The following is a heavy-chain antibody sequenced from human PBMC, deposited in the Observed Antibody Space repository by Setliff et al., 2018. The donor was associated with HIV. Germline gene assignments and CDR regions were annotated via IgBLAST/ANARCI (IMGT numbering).Heavy chain of an antibody. Sequence: SETLSLTCSVSGASISSSDYYWGWIRQPPGKGLEWIGSIYYSGSTYYNPSLKSRLTISVDTSKNHFSLRLSSVTAADTAVYYCAKPTNGFYPRAFDAWGPGTMVTVSS. J-gene: IGHJ3*01. CDR3: AKPTNGFYPRAFDA. CDR2: IYYSGST. V-gene: IGHV4-39*02. D-gene: IGHD2-2*03. CDR1: GASISSSDYY.